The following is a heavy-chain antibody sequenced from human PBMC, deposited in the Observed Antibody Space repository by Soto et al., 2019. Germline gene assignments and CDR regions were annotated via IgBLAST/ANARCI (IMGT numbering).Heavy chain of an antibody. CDR3: ASHRTSSSAYYYYHHMDV. D-gene: IGHD1-26*01. Sequence: PGQYLKISCTRSVYSLTSYWVGCVRQMPGKGLEWRGIIYPCDSDTRYSPSLQGQVTISADKSISTAYLQWSSLKASDTAMYSSASHRTSSSAYYYYHHMDVWGQGST. J-gene: IGHJ6*01. CDR2: IYPCDSDT. V-gene: IGHV5-51*01. CDR1: VYSLTSYW.